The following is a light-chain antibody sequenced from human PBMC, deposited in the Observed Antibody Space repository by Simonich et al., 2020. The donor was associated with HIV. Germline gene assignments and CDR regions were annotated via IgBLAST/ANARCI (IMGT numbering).Light chain of an antibody. Sequence: DIQMTQSPSSLSASVGDRVTITCRASQGIRFYLAWYQQKPGKAPKLLINAASNLQSGVPSRFSGSGSGTDFTLTISSLQPEDVATYYCQNYNSAPITFGQGTRLEIK. CDR2: AAS. CDR3: QNYNSAPIT. CDR1: QGIRFY. J-gene: IGKJ5*01. V-gene: IGKV1-27*01.